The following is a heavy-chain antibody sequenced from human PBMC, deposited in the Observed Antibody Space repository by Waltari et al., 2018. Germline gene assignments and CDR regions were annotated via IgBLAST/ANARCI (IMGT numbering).Heavy chain of an antibody. CDR2: IYHSGST. D-gene: IGHD3-22*01. V-gene: IGHV4-38-2*01. CDR1: GSSISSGSY. Sequence: QVQLQESGPGLVRPSATLSLTCAVAGSSISSGSYWGWLRQSPGKGLEWFGFIYHSGSTYFNPSLKSRVTISVDTSKNQFFLKLNSVTAADTAVYHCARHSSGYYYYLDYWGQGTLVTVSS. J-gene: IGHJ4*02. CDR3: ARHSSGYYYYLDY.